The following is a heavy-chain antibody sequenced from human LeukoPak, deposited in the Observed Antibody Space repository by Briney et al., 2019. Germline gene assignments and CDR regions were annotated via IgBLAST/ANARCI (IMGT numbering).Heavy chain of an antibody. Sequence: ASVKVSCKASGYTFTGYYMHWVRQAPGQGLEWMGWINPNSGGTNYAQKLQGRVTMTTDTSTSTAYMELRSLRSDDTAVYYCARPIAYYYDSSGYLGDWGQGTLVTVSS. J-gene: IGHJ4*02. D-gene: IGHD3-22*01. CDR3: ARPIAYYYDSSGYLGD. V-gene: IGHV1-2*02. CDR2: INPNSGGT. CDR1: GYTFTGYY.